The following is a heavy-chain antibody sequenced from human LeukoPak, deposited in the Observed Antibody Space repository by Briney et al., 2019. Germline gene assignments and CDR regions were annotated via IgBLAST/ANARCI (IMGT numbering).Heavy chain of an antibody. CDR1: GGTFSNYA. J-gene: IGHJ3*02. CDR2: IIPILGVA. Sequence: ASVKVSCKASGGTFSNYAISWVRQAPGQGLEWMGRIIPILGVANYAQKFQGRDSITADKSTGTAYMELSSLRSEDTAVYFCARAPGNDAFDIWGQGTMVTVSS. V-gene: IGHV1-69*04. CDR3: ARAPGNDAFDI. D-gene: IGHD7-27*01.